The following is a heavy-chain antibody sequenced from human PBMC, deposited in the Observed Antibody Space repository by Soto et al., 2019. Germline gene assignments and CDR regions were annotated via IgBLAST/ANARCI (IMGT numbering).Heavy chain of an antibody. CDR3: ARRALKGDSYYSTIDY. CDR2: ISNGGGNT. Sequence: GGSLRLSCAASGFSFSTYAMSWVRQAPGKGLEWVSLISNGGGNTYYADSVKGRFTISRDNSKDTLYLQMTSLRAEDTAVYYCARRALKGDSYYSTIDYWGQGTLVTVSS. J-gene: IGHJ4*02. D-gene: IGHD3-10*01. V-gene: IGHV3-23*01. CDR1: GFSFSTYA.